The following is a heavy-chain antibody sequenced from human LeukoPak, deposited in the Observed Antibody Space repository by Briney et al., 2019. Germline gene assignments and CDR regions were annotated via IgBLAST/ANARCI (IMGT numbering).Heavy chain of an antibody. Sequence: GGSLRLSCATSGFSFSSSGMHWVRQAPGKGLEWVALIWYDGNDKYYADSVKGRFTISRDNSKNTLDLQMNSLRAEDTAVYFCGRDGMRDARTALDVGGQGTLVTVSS. CDR3: GRDGMRDARTALDV. V-gene: IGHV3-33*01. CDR1: GFSFSSSG. D-gene: IGHD1-1*01. CDR2: IWYDGNDK. J-gene: IGHJ3*01.